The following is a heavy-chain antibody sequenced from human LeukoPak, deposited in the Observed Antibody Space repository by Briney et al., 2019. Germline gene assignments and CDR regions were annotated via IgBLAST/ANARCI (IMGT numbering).Heavy chain of an antibody. Sequence: SVKVSCRASGGTFSSCGISCGRQAPGQGVEWMGGSIPIFVSANYAQKFQGRVTITADKSTSTAHMELSRLTSDATAVYYCASEVYSDSSGYSFEYWGQGTLVTVSS. V-gene: IGHV1-69*06. CDR3: ASEVYSDSSGYSFEY. CDR1: GGTFSSCG. D-gene: IGHD3-22*01. J-gene: IGHJ4*02. CDR2: SIPIFVSA.